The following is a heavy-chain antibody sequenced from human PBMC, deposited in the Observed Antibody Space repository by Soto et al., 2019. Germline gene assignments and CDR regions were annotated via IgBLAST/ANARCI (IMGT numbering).Heavy chain of an antibody. CDR2: VSGSGGST. D-gene: IGHD4-17*01. CDR1: GFTFTSYA. J-gene: IGHJ6*03. CDR3: AKIDYGPAMDV. Sequence: GGSLRLSCAASGFTFTSYAVSWVLQAPGKGLEWVTAVSGSGGSTYYADSVKGRFTISRDNSKNTLYLQMNSLRAEDTAVYYCAKIDYGPAMDVWGKGTTVTVSS. V-gene: IGHV3-23*01.